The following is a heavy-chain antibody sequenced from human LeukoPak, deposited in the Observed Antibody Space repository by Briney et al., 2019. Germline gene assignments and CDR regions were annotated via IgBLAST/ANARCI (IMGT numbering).Heavy chain of an antibody. Sequence: GGSLRLSCAASGFTFSSYRMNWVRQAPGKGLEWVSYISSSSSTTYYADSVKGRFTISRDNSKNTLYLQMNSLRAEDTAVYYCAKDRSRYASGGMDVWGQGTTVTVSS. D-gene: IGHD3-16*02. CDR3: AKDRSRYASGGMDV. J-gene: IGHJ6*02. CDR1: GFTFSSYR. V-gene: IGHV3-48*01. CDR2: ISSSSSTT.